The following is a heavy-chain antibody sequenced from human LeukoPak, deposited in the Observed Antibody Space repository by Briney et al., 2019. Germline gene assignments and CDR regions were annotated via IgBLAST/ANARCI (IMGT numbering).Heavy chain of an antibody. CDR1: GFTFRTYW. D-gene: IGHD1-26*01. CDR2: INEDGSIT. CDR3: GRDLGGRSGL. Sequence: PGGSLRLSCAVSGFTFRTYWMHWVRRVPGKGLVRVSRINEDGSITNYADSVTGRFRISRDNAENTLYLQMNSLRAEDTAVYYCGRDLGGRSGLWGQGTLVTVSS. J-gene: IGHJ4*02. V-gene: IGHV3-74*01.